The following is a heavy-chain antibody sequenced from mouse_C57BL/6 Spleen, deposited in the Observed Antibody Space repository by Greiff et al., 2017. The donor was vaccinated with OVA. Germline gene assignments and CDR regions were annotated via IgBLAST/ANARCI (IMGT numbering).Heavy chain of an antibody. V-gene: IGHV1-64*01. J-gene: IGHJ4*01. D-gene: IGHD1-1*01. CDR2: IHPNSGST. CDR3: ARPLLYYDAWDY. CDR1: GYTFTSYW. Sequence: QVQLQQPGAELVKPGASVKLSCKASGYTFTSYWMHWVKQRPGQGLEWIGMIHPNSGSTNYNEKFKSKATLTVDKSSSTAYMQLSSLTFEDSAVYYFARPLLYYDAWDYWGQGTSVTVSA.